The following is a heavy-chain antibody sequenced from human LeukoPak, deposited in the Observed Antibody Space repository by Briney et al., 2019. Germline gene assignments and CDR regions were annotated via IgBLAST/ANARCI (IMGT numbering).Heavy chain of an antibody. CDR1: GFTFSSHA. Sequence: GRSLRLSCAASGFTFSSHAMHWVRQAPGKGLEWVAVISYDGSNKYYADSVKGRFTISRDNSKNTLYLQMNSLGAEDTAVYYCARGWFGELLSTTRTFDYWGQGTLVTVSS. D-gene: IGHD3-10*01. J-gene: IGHJ4*02. CDR3: ARGWFGELLSTTRTFDY. CDR2: ISYDGSNK. V-gene: IGHV3-30-3*01.